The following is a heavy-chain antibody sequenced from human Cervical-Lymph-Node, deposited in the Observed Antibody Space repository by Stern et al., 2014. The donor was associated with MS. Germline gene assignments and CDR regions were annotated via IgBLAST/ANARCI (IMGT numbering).Heavy chain of an antibody. D-gene: IGHD3-9*01. J-gene: IGHJ6*02. CDR1: GYTFTSYA. CDR2: INAGNGNT. Sequence: QVQLVQSGAEVKKPGASVKVSYKASGYTFTSYAMHWVRQAPGQRLEWMGWINAGNGNTKYSQKFQGRVTITRDTSASTAYMELSSLRSEDTAVYYCARGPLRYFDWLPMYGMDVWGQGTTVTVSS. CDR3: ARGPLRYFDWLPMYGMDV. V-gene: IGHV1-3*01.